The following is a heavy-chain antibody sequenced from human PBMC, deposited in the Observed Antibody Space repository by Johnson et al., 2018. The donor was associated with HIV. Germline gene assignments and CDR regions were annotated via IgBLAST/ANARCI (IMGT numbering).Heavy chain of an antibody. D-gene: IGHD3-22*01. CDR2: SNSDGSST. V-gene: IGHV3-74*02. Sequence: VQLVESGGGVAQPGRSLRLSCAASGFIFSRSWMHWVRQVPGKGLVWVSRSNSDGSSTYYADSVKGRFTISRDNSKNTLYLQMNSLRAEDTAVYYCARAHYDSSGYLLKGGAFDIWGQGTMVTVSS. CDR1: GFIFSRSW. CDR3: ARAHYDSSGYLLKGGAFDI. J-gene: IGHJ3*02.